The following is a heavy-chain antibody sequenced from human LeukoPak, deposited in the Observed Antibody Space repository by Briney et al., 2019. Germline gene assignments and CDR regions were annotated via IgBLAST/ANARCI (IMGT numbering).Heavy chain of an antibody. J-gene: IGHJ3*02. CDR2: ISGSGGST. V-gene: IGHV3-23*01. CDR3: AKDSSLSPYDSSGYPDAFDI. Sequence: GSLLLSCAASGFTFSSYAMSWVRPAPGKGLEWVSAISGSGGSTYYADSVKGRFTISRDNSKNTLYLQMNSLRAEDTAVYYCAKDSSLSPYDSSGYPDAFDIWGQGTMVTVSS. CDR1: GFTFSSYA. D-gene: IGHD3-22*01.